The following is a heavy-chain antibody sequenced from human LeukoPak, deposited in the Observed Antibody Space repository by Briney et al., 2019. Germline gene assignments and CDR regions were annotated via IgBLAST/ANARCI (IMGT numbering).Heavy chain of an antibody. Sequence: GGSLRLSCAASGFTFSNAWMSWVRQAPGKGLERVGRIKSNTDGGTTDYAAPVKGRFTISRDDSKNTLYLQMNSLKTEDTAVYYCTTADIWGQGTMVTVSS. CDR3: TTADI. V-gene: IGHV3-15*01. CDR2: IKSNTDGGTT. J-gene: IGHJ3*02. CDR1: GFTFSNAW.